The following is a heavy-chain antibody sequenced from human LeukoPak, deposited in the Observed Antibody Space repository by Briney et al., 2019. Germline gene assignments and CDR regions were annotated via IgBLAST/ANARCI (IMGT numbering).Heavy chain of an antibody. V-gene: IGHV4-61*02. CDR2: VYTTGTP. Sequence: SETLSLTCSVSGDSISRRSSYWTWIRQPAGRGLEWIGRVYTTGTPNYNPSLKSRLAMSVDTSKNQFSLTLNSVTAADTAVYFCTRGLQERDIIRGFDFWGPGILVTVSS. CDR3: TRGLQERDIIRGFDF. CDR1: GDSISRRSSY. J-gene: IGHJ4*01. D-gene: IGHD3-10*01.